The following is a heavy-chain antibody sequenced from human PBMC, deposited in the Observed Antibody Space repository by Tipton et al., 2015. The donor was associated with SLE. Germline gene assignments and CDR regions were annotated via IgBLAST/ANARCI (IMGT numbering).Heavy chain of an antibody. D-gene: IGHD3-22*01. Sequence: QSGPEVKKPGASVKVSCKASGYTFTGYYMHWVRQAPGQGLEWMGWINPNSGGTNYAQKFQGRVTMTRDTSISTAYMELSRLRSDDTAVYYCARVVVVINGGCGSWGQGKMGTVS. V-gene: IGHV1-2*02. CDR3: ARVVVVINGGCGS. CDR1: GYTFTGYY. J-gene: IGHJ3*01. CDR2: INPNSGGT.